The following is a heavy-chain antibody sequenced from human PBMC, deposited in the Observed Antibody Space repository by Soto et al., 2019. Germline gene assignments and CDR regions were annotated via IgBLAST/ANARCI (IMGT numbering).Heavy chain of an antibody. CDR1: GYAFTTYH. D-gene: IGHD6-19*01. Sequence: ASVKVSCKASGYAFTTYHMHWVRQAPGQGLEWMGMIDPSDGTTTYAQKLQGRVTMTRDTATSTAYMELSSLRSEDTAVYYCASSVAGPSRLYGMDVWGQGTTVTVSS. CDR2: IDPSDGTT. V-gene: IGHV1-46*04. J-gene: IGHJ6*02. CDR3: ASSVAGPSRLYGMDV.